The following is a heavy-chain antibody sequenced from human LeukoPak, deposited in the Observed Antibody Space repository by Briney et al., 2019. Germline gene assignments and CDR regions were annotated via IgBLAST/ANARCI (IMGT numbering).Heavy chain of an antibody. J-gene: IGHJ4*02. V-gene: IGHV3-9*01. CDR1: GFTFADCA. CDR2: ISWNSGNI. CDR3: AKGRGYNYGYIFGYFDY. D-gene: IGHD5-18*01. Sequence: PGGSLRLSCAASGFTFADCAMHWVRQTPGKGLELVSGISWNSGNIDYADSVKGRFTISRDNAKNSLYLQMNSLRAEDTALYYCAKGRGYNYGYIFGYFDYWGQGTLVTVSS.